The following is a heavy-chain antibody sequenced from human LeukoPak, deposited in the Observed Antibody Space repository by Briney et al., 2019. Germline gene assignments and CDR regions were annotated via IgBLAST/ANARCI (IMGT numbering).Heavy chain of an antibody. CDR1: GFTFSSYW. D-gene: IGHD6-13*01. Sequence: PAGGSLRLSCAASGFTFSSYWMSWVRQTPGKGLEWVANIKADGSEKYYVDSVKGRFTISRDNGKNSLFLQMNSLRAEDTAVYYCAKDLLGSSWYIEYWGQGTLVTVSS. V-gene: IGHV3-7*01. CDR3: AKDLLGSSWYIEY. CDR2: IKADGSEK. J-gene: IGHJ4*02.